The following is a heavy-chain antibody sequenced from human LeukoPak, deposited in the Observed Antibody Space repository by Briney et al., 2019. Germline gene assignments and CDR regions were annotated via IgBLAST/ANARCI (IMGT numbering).Heavy chain of an antibody. J-gene: IGHJ5*01. CDR2: IYYGQTI. CDR1: AASISSSSHH. Sequence: SETLSLTCTISAASISSSSHHRGWIRQSPGKGLEWIGSIYYGQTIYYNPSLNSRVTISVVTSKDQFTLQLNSVTAADTAVYYCVRHDGRGGATMGAFDSWGQGSLVTVSS. V-gene: IGHV4-39*01. D-gene: IGHD4/OR15-4a*01. CDR3: VRHDGRGGATMGAFDS.